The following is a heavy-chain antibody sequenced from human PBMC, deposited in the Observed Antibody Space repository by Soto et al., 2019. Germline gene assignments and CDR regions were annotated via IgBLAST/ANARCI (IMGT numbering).Heavy chain of an antibody. CDR1: GGSISRYY. J-gene: IGHJ6*03. CDR3: GRHRTDIVVVPAAYMDV. CDR2: IYYSGST. Sequence: SETLSLTCTVSGGSISRYYWSWIRQPPGKGLEWIGYIYYSGSTNYKPSLKSRVTISVDTSKNQFSLKLRSVTAADTAVYYCGRHRTDIVVVPAAYMDVWGKGTTVTVSS. D-gene: IGHD2-2*01. V-gene: IGHV4-59*01.